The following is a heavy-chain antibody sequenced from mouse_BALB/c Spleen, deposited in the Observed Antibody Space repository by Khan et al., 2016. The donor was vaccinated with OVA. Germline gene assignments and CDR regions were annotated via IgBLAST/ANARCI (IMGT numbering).Heavy chain of an antibody. D-gene: IGHD1-1*02. CDR3: ARGFYGGAFTY. CDR1: GFTFSDYY. V-gene: IGHV5-4*02. CDR2: ISYGGSYT. J-gene: IGHJ3*01. Sequence: EVELVESGGGFVKPGGSLKLSCAASGFTFSDYYMYWVRQTPEKRLEWVATISYGGSYTYYPDSVKGLFTISRDAVKHNLHLQVSRLKSEDTAMYDCARGFYGGAFTYWGQGTLVTVSA.